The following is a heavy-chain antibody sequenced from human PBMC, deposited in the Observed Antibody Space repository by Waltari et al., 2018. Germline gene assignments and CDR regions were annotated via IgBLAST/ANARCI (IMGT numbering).Heavy chain of an antibody. J-gene: IGHJ4*02. V-gene: IGHV3-23*01. Sequence: EVQLLESGGGLVQPGGSLRLSCATSGFTFSSYAMSWVRQAPGEGLGWVWAFSGAGISSHSAASVKGRFTIYRDNSKNTLYLQMNGLRVEDTAIYYCAKDRGDWNYNFDYWGQGTPVTVSS. CDR1: GFTFSSYA. D-gene: IGHD1-7*01. CDR3: AKDRGDWNYNFDY. CDR2: FSGAGISS.